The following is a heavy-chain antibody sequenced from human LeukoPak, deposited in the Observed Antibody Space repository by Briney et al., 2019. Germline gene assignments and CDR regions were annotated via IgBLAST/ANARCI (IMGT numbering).Heavy chain of an antibody. Sequence: ASVKVSCTASGYTFTSYYMHWVRQAPGQGLEWMGIINPSGGSTSCAQKFQGRVTMTRDTSTSTVYMELSSLRSEDTAVYYCARDPHSSSWYNTYYYYGMDVWGQGTTVTVSS. J-gene: IGHJ6*02. CDR1: GYTFTSYY. D-gene: IGHD6-13*01. CDR3: ARDPHSSSWYNTYYYYGMDV. V-gene: IGHV1-46*01. CDR2: INPSGGST.